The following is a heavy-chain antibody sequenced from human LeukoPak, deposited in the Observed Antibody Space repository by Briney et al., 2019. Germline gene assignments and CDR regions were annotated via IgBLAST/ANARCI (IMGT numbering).Heavy chain of an antibody. D-gene: IGHD6-19*01. CDR1: GFIVSAKY. CDR2: TYSDGSP. J-gene: IGHJ4*02. V-gene: IGHV3-66*02. Sequence: GGSLRLSCAASGFIVSAKYMSWVRQAPGKGLEWVSVTYSDGSPYYAESVKGRFTISRDNSKNTVYLQMNRLRAEDMAMYYCARGGSGWSAPDHWGQGTLVTVSS. CDR3: ARGGSGWSAPDH.